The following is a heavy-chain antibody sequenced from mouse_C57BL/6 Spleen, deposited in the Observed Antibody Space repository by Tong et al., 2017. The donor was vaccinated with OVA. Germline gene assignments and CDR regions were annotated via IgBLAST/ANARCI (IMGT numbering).Heavy chain of an antibody. J-gene: IGHJ3*01. CDR1: GYAFSSSW. Sequence: VQLQESGPELVKPGASVKISCKASGYAFSSSWMNWVKQGPGQGLEWIGEIYPRSGNTYYNEKFKGKATLTADKSSSTAYMQLSSLTSEDSAVYFCARSGYDYSGWFAYWGQGTLVTVSA. D-gene: IGHD2-4*01. V-gene: IGHV1-82*01. CDR3: ARSGYDYSGWFAY. CDR2: IYPRSGNT.